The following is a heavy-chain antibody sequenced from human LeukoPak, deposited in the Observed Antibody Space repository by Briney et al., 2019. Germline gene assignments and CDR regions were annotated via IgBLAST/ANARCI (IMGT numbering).Heavy chain of an antibody. CDR3: ARDSPYYDSSGYYPNAFDI. Sequence: SETLSLTCTVSGGSISSGGYYWSWIRQPPGKGLEWIGYIYHSGSTYYNPSLKSRVTISVDRSKNQFSLKLSSVTAADTAVYYCARDSPYYDSSGYYPNAFDIWGQGTMVTVSS. CDR2: IYHSGST. J-gene: IGHJ3*02. V-gene: IGHV4-30-2*01. D-gene: IGHD3-22*01. CDR1: GGSISSGGYY.